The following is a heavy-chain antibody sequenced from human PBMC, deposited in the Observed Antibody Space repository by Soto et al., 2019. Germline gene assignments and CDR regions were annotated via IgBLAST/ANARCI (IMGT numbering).Heavy chain of an antibody. CDR2: IDWDDDK. J-gene: IGHJ6*02. V-gene: IGHV2-70*11. Sequence: SGPTLVNPTQTLTLTCTFSGFSLTTSGMCVNWIRQPPGKALEWLARIDWDDDKYYSTSLKTRLTISKDTSKGQVVLSMTNVDPVDTATYYCARAPRSPYYYYGMDVWGQGTTVTVSS. CDR3: ARAPRSPYYYYGMDV. CDR1: GFSLTTSGMC.